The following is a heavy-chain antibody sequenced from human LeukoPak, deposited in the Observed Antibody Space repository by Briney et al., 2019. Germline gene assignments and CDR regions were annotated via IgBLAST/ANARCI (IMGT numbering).Heavy chain of an antibody. V-gene: IGHV3-20*04. Sequence: GGSLRLSCAASGFTFGDYAMTWVRQTPGKGLEWVSGINWNGGTTSYADSLKGRFTISRDNAKNSLYLQMNSLRAEDTALYYCARGDKIRLGSPIVHSSGWYMFDYWGQGTLVTVSS. D-gene: IGHD6-19*01. CDR3: ARGDKIRLGSPIVHSSGWYMFDY. CDR1: GFTFGDYA. CDR2: INWNGGTT. J-gene: IGHJ4*02.